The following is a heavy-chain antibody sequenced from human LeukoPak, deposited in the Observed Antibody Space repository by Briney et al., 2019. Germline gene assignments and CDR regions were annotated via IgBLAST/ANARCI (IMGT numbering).Heavy chain of an antibody. CDR3: ATLTITMVRGDRNDY. CDR2: IRSSSSYI. Sequence: GGSLRLSCAASGFTFSSYSMNWVRQAPGKGLEWVSSIRSSSSYIYYADSVKGRFTISRDNAKNSLYLQMNSLRAEDTAVYYCATLTITMVRGDRNDYWGQGTLVTVSS. V-gene: IGHV3-21*01. D-gene: IGHD3-10*01. CDR1: GFTFSSYS. J-gene: IGHJ4*02.